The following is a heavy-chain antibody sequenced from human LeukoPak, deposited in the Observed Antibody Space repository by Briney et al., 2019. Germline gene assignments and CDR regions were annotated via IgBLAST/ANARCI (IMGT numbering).Heavy chain of an antibody. J-gene: IGHJ6*03. CDR3: AKDARGSVSSYFSYYMDV. V-gene: IGHV3-7*01. CDR1: GFSFSSYW. CDR2: IKGDSGEK. Sequence: PGGSLRLSCAASGFSFSSYWLSWVRQAPGKGLEWVAHIKGDSGEKYSVDSVKGRFTISRDNAKSSLDLQMNSLRAEDTAVYYCAKDARGSVSSYFSYYMDVWGKGTPVTVSS. D-gene: IGHD6-25*01.